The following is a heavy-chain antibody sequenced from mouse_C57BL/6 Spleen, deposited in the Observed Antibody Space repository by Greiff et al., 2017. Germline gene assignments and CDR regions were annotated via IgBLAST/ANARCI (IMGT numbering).Heavy chain of an antibody. CDR1: GFTFSSYA. CDR2: ISDGGSYT. CDR3: ARDGLGRDY. Sequence: EVKLVESGGGLVKPGGSLKLSCAASGFTFSSYAMSWVRQTPEKRLEWVATISDGGSYTYYPDNVKGRFTISRDNAKNNLYLQMSHLKSEDTAMYYCARDGLGRDYWGQGTTLTVSS. D-gene: IGHD4-1*01. V-gene: IGHV5-4*01. J-gene: IGHJ2*01.